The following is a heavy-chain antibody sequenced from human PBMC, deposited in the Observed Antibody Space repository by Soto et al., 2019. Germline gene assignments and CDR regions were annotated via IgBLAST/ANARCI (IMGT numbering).Heavy chain of an antibody. Sequence: EQLVQSGPEVKNVGASLKVSCQTSGYSFQHYGVSWARQAPGQGLEWMGWIGGTGGGTNYAQKFEGRLTLTADIYTKTVYLELRNLRSDDSATYYCAREENCTDSSCYRLHYSHTGMDVWGLGTTISVS. CDR3: AREENCTDSSCYRLHYSHTGMDV. CDR1: GYSFQHYG. J-gene: IGHJ6*02. V-gene: IGHV1-18*01. CDR2: IGGTGGGT. D-gene: IGHD3-22*01.